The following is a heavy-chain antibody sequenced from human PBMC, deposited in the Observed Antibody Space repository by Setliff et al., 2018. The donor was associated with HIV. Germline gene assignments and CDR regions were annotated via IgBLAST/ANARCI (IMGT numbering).Heavy chain of an antibody. V-gene: IGHV4-34*01. CDR1: GGSFSGHS. CDR2: INHSGST. D-gene: IGHD3-3*01. J-gene: IGHJ6*03. CDR3: ARHQVSYYDFWSGSLYYMDV. Sequence: SETLSLTCAVYGGSFSGHSWSWIRQPPGKGLEWIGQINHSGSTNYNPSLKSRVTISVDTSKNQFSLNLSSVTAADTAVYYCARHQVSYYDFWSGSLYYMDVWGKGTTVTVSS.